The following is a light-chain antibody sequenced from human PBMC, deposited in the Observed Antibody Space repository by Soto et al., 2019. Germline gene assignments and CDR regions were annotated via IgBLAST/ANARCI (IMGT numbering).Light chain of an antibody. CDR1: RSNIGAGYD. CDR3: HSYDVSLRGPA. V-gene: IGLV1-40*01. J-gene: IGLJ2*01. Sequence: QSVLTQPPSLSGAPGQRVTISCTGSRSNIGAGYDVHWYQHLPGTAPKVLIFDNSNRPSGVPDRVSGSKSGTSASLAITGLQAEDDAVYYCHSYDVSLRGPAFGGGTKLTVL. CDR2: DNS.